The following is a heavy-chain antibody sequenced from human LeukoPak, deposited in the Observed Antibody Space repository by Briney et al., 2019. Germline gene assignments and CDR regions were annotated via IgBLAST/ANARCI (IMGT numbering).Heavy chain of an antibody. J-gene: IGHJ5*02. CDR1: GGSFSGYY. CDR2: IYYSGST. Sequence: PSETLSLTCAVYGGSFSGYYWSWIRQPPGKGLEWIGSIYYSGSTYYNPSLKSRVTISVDTSKNQFSLKLSSVTAADTAVYYCQGAAIFGVVIPWGQGTLVTVSS. CDR3: QGAAIFGVVIP. D-gene: IGHD3-3*01. V-gene: IGHV4-34*01.